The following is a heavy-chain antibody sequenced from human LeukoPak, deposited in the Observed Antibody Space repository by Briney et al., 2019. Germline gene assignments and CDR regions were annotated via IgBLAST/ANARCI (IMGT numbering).Heavy chain of an antibody. V-gene: IGHV6-1*01. CDR3: ARDKQWLVAGGLNWFDP. CDR1: GDSVSSNSAA. D-gene: IGHD6-19*01. CDR2: TYYRSKWYN. J-gene: IGHJ5*02. Sequence: SQTLSLTCAISGDSVSSNSAAWNWIRQSPSRGLEWLGRTYYRSKWYNDYAVSVKSRITINLDTSKNQFSLQLNSVTPEDTAVYYCARDKQWLVAGGLNWFDPWGQGTLVTVSS.